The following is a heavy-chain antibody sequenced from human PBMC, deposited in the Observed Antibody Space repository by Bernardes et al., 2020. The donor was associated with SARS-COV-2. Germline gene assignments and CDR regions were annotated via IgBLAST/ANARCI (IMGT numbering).Heavy chain of an antibody. CDR2: ISYDESIK. CDR3: AGGTTSWSIVK. CDR1: GFNFNSYA. D-gene: IGHD2-2*01. V-gene: IGHV3-30-3*01. Sequence: LRLSCKASGFNFNSYAAHWVRQAPGKGLEWVAVISYDESIKNYGDSVKGRFTISRDSSKNTLYLEMSSLTSDDTAVYYCAGGTTSWSIVKWGQGTLVTVSS. J-gene: IGHJ4*02.